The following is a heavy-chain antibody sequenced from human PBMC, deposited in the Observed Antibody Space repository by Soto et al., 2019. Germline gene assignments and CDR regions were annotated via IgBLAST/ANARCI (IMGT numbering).Heavy chain of an antibody. V-gene: IGHV3-30*18. J-gene: IGHJ4*02. CDR3: AKDKARLTSQNTILDY. Sequence: GGSLRLSCAASGFTFSSYGMHWVRQAPGKGLEWVAVISYDGSNKYYADSVKGRFTISRDNSKNTLYLQMNSLRAEDTAVYYCAKDKARLTSQNTILDYWGQGTLVTVSS. CDR2: ISYDGSNK. D-gene: IGHD2-2*01. CDR1: GFTFSSYG.